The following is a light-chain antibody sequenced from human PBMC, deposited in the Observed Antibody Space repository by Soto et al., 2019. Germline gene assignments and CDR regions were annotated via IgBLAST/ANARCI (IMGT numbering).Light chain of an antibody. J-gene: IGLJ2*01. CDR1: SSNIGSNY. V-gene: IGLV1-47*01. Sequence: QSVLTQPPSASGTPGQRVTISCSGSSSNIGSNYVYWYHQLPGTAPKLVIYRNNQRPSGVPDRISGSKSGTSASLAISGLGSGEGVDYYCAAWYDRLGGLVLGRGTKLT. CDR2: RNN. CDR3: AAWYDRLGGLV.